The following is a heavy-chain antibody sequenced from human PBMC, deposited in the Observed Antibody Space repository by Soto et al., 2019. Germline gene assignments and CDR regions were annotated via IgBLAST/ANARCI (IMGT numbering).Heavy chain of an antibody. CDR1: GFTFSSYA. Sequence: GGSLRLSCAASGFTFSSYAMSWVRQAPGKGLEWVSAISGSGGSTNYAGSVKGRFTISRDNSKNTLYVQMDSLRAEDTAIYYCALGGYYTNGVCNDVKGTRQEYFDYWGQGTLVTVSS. V-gene: IGHV3-23*01. J-gene: IGHJ4*02. D-gene: IGHD2-8*01. CDR2: ISGSGGST. CDR3: ALGGYYTNGVCNDVKGTRQEYFDY.